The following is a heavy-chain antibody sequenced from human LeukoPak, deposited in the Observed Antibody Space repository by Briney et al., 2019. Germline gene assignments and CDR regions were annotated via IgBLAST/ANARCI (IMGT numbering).Heavy chain of an antibody. CDR1: GFTFSDYY. CDR2: ISSSGSTI. V-gene: IGHV3-11*04. J-gene: IGHJ3*01. Sequence: GGSLRLSCAASGFTFSDYYMSWIRQAPGKGLEWVSYISSSGSTIYYADSVKGRFTISRDNARNSLSLQLNSLRAEDTAVYYCARDESRVRGVIRDAFAVWGQGTIVTVSS. CDR3: ARDESRVRGVIRDAFAV. D-gene: IGHD3-10*01.